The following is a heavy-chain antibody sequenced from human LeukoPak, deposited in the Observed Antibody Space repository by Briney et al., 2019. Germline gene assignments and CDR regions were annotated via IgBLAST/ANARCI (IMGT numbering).Heavy chain of an antibody. Sequence: SETLSLTCTVSGGSISSGSYYWSWIRQPAGKGPEWIGRIYTSGSTNYNPSLKSRVTMSVDTSKNQFSLKLSSVTAADTAVYYCARNRGFWSGYTQGAYYYYMDVWGKGTTVTVSS. CDR1: GGSISSGSYY. D-gene: IGHD3-3*01. CDR3: ARNRGFWSGYTQGAYYYYMDV. V-gene: IGHV4-61*02. J-gene: IGHJ6*03. CDR2: IYTSGST.